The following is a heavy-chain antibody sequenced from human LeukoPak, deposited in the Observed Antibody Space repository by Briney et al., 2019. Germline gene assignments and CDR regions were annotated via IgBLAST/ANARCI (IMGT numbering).Heavy chain of an antibody. J-gene: IGHJ4*02. CDR3: ARGGDYYDRPFDY. D-gene: IGHD3-22*01. Sequence: PSETLSLTCTVSGGSVSSGTYYWGWIRQPPGKGLEWIGYIYYSGSTNYNPSLKSRVTISVDTSKSQFALKLNSVTAADTAVYYCARGGDYYDRPFDYWGQGTLVTVSS. CDR1: GGSVSSGTYY. CDR2: IYYSGST. V-gene: IGHV4-61*01.